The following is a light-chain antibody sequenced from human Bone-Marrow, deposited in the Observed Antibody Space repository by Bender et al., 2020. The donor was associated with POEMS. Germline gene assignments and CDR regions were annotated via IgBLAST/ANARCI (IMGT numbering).Light chain of an antibody. CDR2: INN. Sequence: QSVLNQPPSASGTPGQRVTISCSGSSYNIGTNPVNWYQQLPGTAPKLLIYINNQRPSGVPDRFSGSKSGTSASLAISGLQSEDEADYYCAAWEDSLNGWVFGGGTKLTVL. J-gene: IGLJ3*02. V-gene: IGLV1-44*01. CDR1: SYNIGTNP. CDR3: AAWEDSLNGWV.